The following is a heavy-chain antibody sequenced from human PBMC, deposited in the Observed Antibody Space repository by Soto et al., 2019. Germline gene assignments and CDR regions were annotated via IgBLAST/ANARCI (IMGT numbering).Heavy chain of an antibody. J-gene: IGHJ5*02. V-gene: IGHV4-31*03. CDR1: GDSITISGYS. CDR2: IYYSGTT. Sequence: PSETLSLTCTVSGDSITISGYSWNWIRQHPVKGLEWIGYIYYSGTTHYNPSLKSRVTISIDTSKNQFSLNLASVTAADTAVYFCAREEAARPERWFDPWGQGTLVTVSS. CDR3: AREEAARPERWFDP. D-gene: IGHD6-6*01.